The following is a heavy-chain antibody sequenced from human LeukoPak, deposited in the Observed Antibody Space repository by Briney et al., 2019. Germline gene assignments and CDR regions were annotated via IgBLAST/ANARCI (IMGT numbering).Heavy chain of an antibody. D-gene: IGHD3-16*01. CDR3: ARAPIWGGMVTYYYMDV. J-gene: IGHJ6*03. CDR1: GYIFTSYF. CDR2: INPSGGST. Sequence: ASVKVSCKASGYIFTSYFMHWVRQAPGQGLEWMGLINPSGGSTRYAQKFQGRVTMTRNTSISTAYMELSSLRSEDTAVYYCARAPIWGGMVTYYYMDVWGKGTTVTISS. V-gene: IGHV1-46*01.